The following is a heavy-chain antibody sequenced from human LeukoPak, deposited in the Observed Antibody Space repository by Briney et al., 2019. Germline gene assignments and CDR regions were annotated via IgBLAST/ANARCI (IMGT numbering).Heavy chain of an antibody. Sequence: ASVKVSCKASGFTFTSSTMQWVRQARGQRLEWIGWIVVGSGNTNYAQKFQERVTITRDMSTSTVYMEVSSLRSEDTAVYYCAAGYYYSSGSSYMDVWGKGTTVTISS. V-gene: IGHV1-58*02. CDR1: GFTFTSST. CDR3: AAGYYYSSGSSYMDV. J-gene: IGHJ6*03. D-gene: IGHD3-10*01. CDR2: IVVGSGNT.